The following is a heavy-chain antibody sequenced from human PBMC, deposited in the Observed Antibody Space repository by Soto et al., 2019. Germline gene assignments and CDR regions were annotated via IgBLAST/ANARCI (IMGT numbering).Heavy chain of an antibody. CDR2: MSYDGSNE. Sequence: QVQLVESGGGVVQPGRSLRLSCAASGFTFSHYAMHWVRQAPGKGLEWVAFMSYDGSNEYYADSVQGRFTISRDNSKNTLYLQMNSLRAEDTAVYYCAKDGSHNFDYWGQGTLVTVSS. D-gene: IGHD1-26*01. CDR1: GFTFSHYA. J-gene: IGHJ4*02. V-gene: IGHV3-30*18. CDR3: AKDGSHNFDY.